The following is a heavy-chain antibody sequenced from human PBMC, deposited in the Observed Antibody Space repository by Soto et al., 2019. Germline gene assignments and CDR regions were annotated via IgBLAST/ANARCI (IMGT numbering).Heavy chain of an antibody. J-gene: IGHJ5*02. CDR3: ARDKICTSCCNWYAR. CDR2: ISGSGGST. V-gene: IGHV3-23*01. CDR1: GFIFSSYA. D-gene: IGHD2-2*01. Sequence: WGSLRLSCAASGFIFSSYAMSWVRQAPGQGLKWVSAISGSGGSTYYADSVKGRFTISRDNSKNTLYLQMNSLRAEDTAVYYCARDKICTSCCNWYARWGQGTLVSVSS.